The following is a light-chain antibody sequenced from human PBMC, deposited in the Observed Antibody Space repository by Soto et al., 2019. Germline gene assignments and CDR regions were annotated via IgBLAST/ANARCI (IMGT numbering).Light chain of an antibody. J-gene: IGLJ1*01. CDR2: GVK. Sequence: QSALTQPASVSGSPGKSITISFTGSGRDIGAYDYVSWYQQHPGKAPKLLIYGVKNRPSGVSYRFSASKSAFKASLTISGLQAEDEAHYYCSSYTTSYFYVFGPGTKRPVL. CDR1: GRDIGAYDY. CDR3: SSYTTSYFYV. V-gene: IGLV2-14*01.